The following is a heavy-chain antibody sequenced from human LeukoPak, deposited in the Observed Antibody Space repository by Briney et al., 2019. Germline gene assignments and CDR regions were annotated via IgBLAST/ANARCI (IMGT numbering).Heavy chain of an antibody. D-gene: IGHD3-10*01. CDR2: INPNSGGT. CDR3: ASPMVRGVLPDY. V-gene: IGHV1-2*02. CDR1: GYTFTGYY. J-gene: IGHJ4*02. Sequence: ASVKVSFKASGYTFTGYYMHWVRQAPGQGLEWMGWINPNSGGTNYAQKFQGRVTMTRDTSISTAYMELSRLRSDDTAVYYCASPMVRGVLPDYWGQGTLVTVSS.